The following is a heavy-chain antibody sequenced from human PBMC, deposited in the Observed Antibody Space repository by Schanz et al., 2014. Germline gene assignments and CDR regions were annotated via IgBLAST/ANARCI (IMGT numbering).Heavy chain of an antibody. CDR3: ARGGYSSGWYDRDIAHFDY. CDR1: GGTFSSYT. V-gene: IGHV1-18*01. CDR2: ITAYNGDT. J-gene: IGHJ4*02. D-gene: IGHD6-19*01. Sequence: QVQLVQSGAEVKKPGSSVKVSCTASGGTFSSYTISWIRQAPGQGLEWMGWITAYNGDTNYALKLQGRVTMTTDTSTGTAYMELSSLRSDDTAVYYCARGGYSSGWYDRDIAHFDYWGQGTLVTVSS.